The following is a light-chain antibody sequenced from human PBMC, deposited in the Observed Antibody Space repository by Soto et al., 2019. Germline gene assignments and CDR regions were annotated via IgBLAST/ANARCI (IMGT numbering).Light chain of an antibody. CDR2: AAS. CDR3: QKYNSAPRT. V-gene: IGKV1-27*01. J-gene: IGKJ1*01. Sequence: DIQMTQSPSSLSASLGDSVTITCRASQGISNYLAWYQQKPGKVPKLLIYAASTLQSGVPSRLSGSGSGTDFTLTISRLQPEDVATYYCQKYNSAPRTFGQGTKVDIK. CDR1: QGISNY.